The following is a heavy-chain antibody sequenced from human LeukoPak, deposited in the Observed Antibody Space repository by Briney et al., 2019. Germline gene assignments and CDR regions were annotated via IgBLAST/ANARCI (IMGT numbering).Heavy chain of an antibody. V-gene: IGHV4-39*01. CDR3: ARQGLWELPTFDS. CDR1: GGSISSGSYY. D-gene: IGHD1-26*01. CDR2: VYYSGST. Sequence: PSETLSLTCTVSGGSISSGSYYWGYLRQPPQKGLEWIGSVYYSGSTYYNPSLKSRVTISVDTSKNQFSLKLSSVTAADTAVYYCARQGLWELPTFDSWGQGTLVSVSS. J-gene: IGHJ4*02.